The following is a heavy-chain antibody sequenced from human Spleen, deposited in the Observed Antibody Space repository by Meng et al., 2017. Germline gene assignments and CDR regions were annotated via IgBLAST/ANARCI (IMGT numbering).Heavy chain of an antibody. CDR3: AREPHHCYDSSGSLDY. D-gene: IGHD3-22*01. V-gene: IGHV3-20*04. Sequence: GESLKISCAASGFTFDDYGMTWVRQAPGKGLEWVSGINWNGGSTGYADSVKGRFTVSRDNAKNSLYLQMNSLRAEDTAVYYCAREPHHCYDSSGSLDYWGQGTLVTVSS. CDR1: GFTFDDYG. CDR2: INWNGGST. J-gene: IGHJ4*02.